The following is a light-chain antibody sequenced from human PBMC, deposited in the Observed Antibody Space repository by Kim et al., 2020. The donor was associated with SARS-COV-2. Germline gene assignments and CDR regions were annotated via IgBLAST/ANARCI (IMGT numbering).Light chain of an antibody. V-gene: IGKV1-8*01. Sequence: AIRITQSPSSLSASTGDRVTITCRASQGISSYLAWYQQKPGKAPKLLIYAASTLQSGVPSRFSGSGSGTDFTLTISCLQSEDFVTYYCQQYYSYSLTFGGGTKVDIK. CDR1: QGISSY. J-gene: IGKJ4*01. CDR2: AAS. CDR3: QQYYSYSLT.